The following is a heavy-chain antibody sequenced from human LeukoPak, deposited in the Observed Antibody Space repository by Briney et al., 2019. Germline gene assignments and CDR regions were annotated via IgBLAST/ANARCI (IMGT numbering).Heavy chain of an antibody. J-gene: IGHJ5*02. V-gene: IGHV3-74*01. D-gene: IGHD6-19*01. CDR1: GFTFSDYW. CDR2: INPDGSSA. Sequence: GGSLRLSCAASGFTFSDYWMHWVRQAPGKGLVWVSRINPDGSSASYADSVKGRFTISRDNAKNTLYLQMNSLRAEDTAVYYCARFKVAVTSIPWGQGTLVTVSS. CDR3: ARFKVAVTSIP.